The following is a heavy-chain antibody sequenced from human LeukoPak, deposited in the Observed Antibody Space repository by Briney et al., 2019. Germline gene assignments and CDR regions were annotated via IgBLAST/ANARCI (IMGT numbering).Heavy chain of an antibody. CDR1: GGSISRYY. V-gene: IGHV4-59*01. Sequence: SETLSFTCTVSGGSISRYYWSWIRQPPGKGLEWIGYIYYSGSTNYNPSLKSRVTISVNTSKNQFSLKLSSVTAADTAVYYCASGKSGSYSYFDYWGQGTLVTVSS. J-gene: IGHJ4*02. D-gene: IGHD1-26*01. CDR3: ASGKSGSYSYFDY. CDR2: IYYSGST.